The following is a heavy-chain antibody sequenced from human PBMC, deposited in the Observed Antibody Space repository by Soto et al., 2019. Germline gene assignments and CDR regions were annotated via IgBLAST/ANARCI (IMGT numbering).Heavy chain of an antibody. V-gene: IGHV4-34*01. J-gene: IGHJ6*02. D-gene: IGHD6-13*01. CDR2: INHSGST. CDR3: ARSNSSSWSYYYYGMDV. Sequence: NPSETLSLTCAVYGGSFSGYYWSWIRQPPGKGLEWIGEINHSGSTNYNPSLKSRVTISVDTSKNQFSLKLGSVTAADTAVYYCARSNSSSWSYYYYGMDVWGQGTKVTVSS. CDR1: GGSFSGYY.